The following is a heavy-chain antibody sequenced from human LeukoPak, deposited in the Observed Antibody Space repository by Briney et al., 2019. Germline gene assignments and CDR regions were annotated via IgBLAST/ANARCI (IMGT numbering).Heavy chain of an antibody. CDR3: ARTVKVPSFDY. J-gene: IGHJ4*02. V-gene: IGHV3-66*01. Sequence: PGGSLRLSCAASGFTVSSNYMSWVRQAPGKGLEWVSVIYSGGSTYYADSVKGRFTISRDNAKNSLYLQMNSLRAEDTAFYFCARTVKVPSFDYWGQGTLVTVSS. CDR2: IYSGGST. CDR1: GFTVSSNY. D-gene: IGHD4-17*01.